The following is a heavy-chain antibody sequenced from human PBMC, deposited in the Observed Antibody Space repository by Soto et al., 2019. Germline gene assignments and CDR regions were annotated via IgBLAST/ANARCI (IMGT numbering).Heavy chain of an antibody. Sequence: PGESLKISCKGSGYSFTSYWIGWVRQMPGKGLEWMGIIYPGDSDTRYSPSFQGQVTISADKSISTAYLQWSSLKASDTAMYYCASSSPIEYSSSFDDYYSYGMDVWGQGITVTVSS. CDR2: IYPGDSDT. CDR3: ASSSPIEYSSSFDDYYSYGMDV. V-gene: IGHV5-51*01. D-gene: IGHD6-6*01. CDR1: GYSFTSYW. J-gene: IGHJ6*02.